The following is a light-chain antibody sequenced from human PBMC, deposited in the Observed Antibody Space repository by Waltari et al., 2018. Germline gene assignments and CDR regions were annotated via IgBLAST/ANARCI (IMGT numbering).Light chain of an antibody. CDR3: HHSDSLPYS. CDR1: HSIGGR. V-gene: IGKV6-21*01. Sequence: EIVLTMFPVLQSVTRKEKVTITCRASHSIGGRLHWYQQKPDQSQKILIRYASQSFSSVPSRFSGSGSGTDFTLTIDGLEAEDAATYYCHHSDSLPYSFGQGTKLEIK. CDR2: YAS. J-gene: IGKJ2*03.